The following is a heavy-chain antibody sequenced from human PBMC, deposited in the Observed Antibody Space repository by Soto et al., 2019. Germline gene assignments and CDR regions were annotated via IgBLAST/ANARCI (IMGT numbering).Heavy chain of an antibody. Sequence: GGSLRLSCGASGFTFSNYYMSWIRQAPGKGLEWVSYISSTGRTIYYADSVKGRFTVSRDNAQNSLSLKLKSLRAEDSASYYCAKEDTSSGSLDYWGQGALVTVSS. D-gene: IGHD6-19*01. CDR2: ISSTGRTI. CDR1: GFTFSNYY. CDR3: AKEDTSSGSLDY. J-gene: IGHJ4*02. V-gene: IGHV3-11*01.